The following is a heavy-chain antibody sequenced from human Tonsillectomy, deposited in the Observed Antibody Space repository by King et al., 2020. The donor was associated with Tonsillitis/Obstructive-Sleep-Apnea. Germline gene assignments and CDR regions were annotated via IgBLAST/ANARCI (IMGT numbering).Heavy chain of an antibody. J-gene: IGHJ4*02. Sequence: VQLVESGGGLIQPGGSLRLSCAASGFTVSINYMSGVRPATVKGLEWVSVIYSGGSTYYADSVKGRFTISRDNSKNTLYLQMNSLRAEDTAGYYCARTIVGALDYWGQGTLVTVSS. D-gene: IGHD1-26*01. CDR2: IYSGGST. CDR1: GFTVSINY. V-gene: IGHV3-53*01. CDR3: ARTIVGALDY.